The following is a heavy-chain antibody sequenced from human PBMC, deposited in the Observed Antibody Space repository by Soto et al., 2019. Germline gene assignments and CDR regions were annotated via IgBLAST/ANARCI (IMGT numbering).Heavy chain of an antibody. V-gene: IGHV3-53*04. J-gene: IGHJ6*02. D-gene: IGHD3-22*01. CDR2: IYSDGST. Sequence: GGSLRLSCAVSGFTLSDAWMNWVRQAPGKGLEWVSVIYSDGSTYYADSVKGRFTISRHNSKNTLYLQMNSLRAEDTAVYYCARDPYYDSSGYLASNGMDVWGQGTTVTVSS. CDR3: ARDPYYDSSGYLASNGMDV. CDR1: GFTLSDAW.